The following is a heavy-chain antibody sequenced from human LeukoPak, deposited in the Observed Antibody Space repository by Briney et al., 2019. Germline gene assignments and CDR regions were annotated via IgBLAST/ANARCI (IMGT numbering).Heavy chain of an antibody. CDR3: ARDSQGSAWPYYYYGMDV. D-gene: IGHD2-15*01. CDR2: IIPIFGTA. J-gene: IGHJ6*04. V-gene: IGHV1-69*06. CDR1: GGTFSSYA. Sequence: GASVKVSSKASGGTFSSYAISWVRQAPGQGLEWMGGIIPIFGTANYAQKFQGRVTITADKSTSTAYMELSSLRSEDTAVYYCARDSQGSAWPYYYYGMDVWGKGTTVTVSS.